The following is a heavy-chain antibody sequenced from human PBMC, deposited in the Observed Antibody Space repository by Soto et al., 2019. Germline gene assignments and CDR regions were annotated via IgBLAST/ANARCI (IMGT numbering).Heavy chain of an antibody. Sequence: ASVKVSCKASGYTFTSYGISWVRQAPGQGLEWMGWISAYNGNTNYAQELQGRVTMTTDTSTSTAYMELRSLRSDDTAVYYCARSTAVANDFWSGYYYYYMDVWGKGTTVTVSS. CDR1: GYTFTSYG. J-gene: IGHJ6*03. D-gene: IGHD3-3*01. V-gene: IGHV1-18*01. CDR3: ARSTAVANDFWSGYYYYYMDV. CDR2: ISAYNGNT.